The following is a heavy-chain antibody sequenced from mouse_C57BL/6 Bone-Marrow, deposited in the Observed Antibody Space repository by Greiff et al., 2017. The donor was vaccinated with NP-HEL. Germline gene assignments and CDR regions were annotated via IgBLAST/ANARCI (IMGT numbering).Heavy chain of an antibody. CDR1: GYTFTSYW. CDR3: ARKGYGCFMDY. CDR2: IYPGSGST. V-gene: IGHV1-55*01. Sequence: QVQLQQPGAELVKPGASVKLSCKASGYTFTSYWITWVKQRPGQGLEWIGDIYPGSGSTNYNEKFKSKATLTVDTSSSTAYMQLSSLTSEDSAVYYCARKGYGCFMDYWGQGTSVTVSS. J-gene: IGHJ4*01. D-gene: IGHD2-2*01.